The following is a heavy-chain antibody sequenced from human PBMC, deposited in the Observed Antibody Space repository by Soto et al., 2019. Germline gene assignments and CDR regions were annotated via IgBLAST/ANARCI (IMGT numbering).Heavy chain of an antibody. J-gene: IGHJ6*02. CDR1: GFNFSGSA. D-gene: IGHD2-2*02. V-gene: IGHV3-73*02. CDR2: IRSRANNYAT. CDR3: NRGQGAPIGVYYDHGMDV. Sequence: EVHLVESGGGLVQPGGSLKLSCAASGFNFSGSAIHWVRQASGKGLEWVGRIRSRANNYATSSAASVEGRFKFSRDDSKNTAYLQMSTLKTEDTAVYYCNRGQGAPIGVYYDHGMDVWGQGTTVTVSS.